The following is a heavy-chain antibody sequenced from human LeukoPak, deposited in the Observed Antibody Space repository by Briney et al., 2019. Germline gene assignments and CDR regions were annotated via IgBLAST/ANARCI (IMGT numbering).Heavy chain of an antibody. CDR2: VIPIFGTA. V-gene: IGHV1-69*05. CDR1: GGTFSSYA. J-gene: IGHJ5*02. Sequence: ASVKVSCKASGGTFSSYAISWVRQAPGQGLEWMGRVIPIFGTANYAQKFQGRVTITTDESTSTAYMELSNLRSEDTAVYFCESEVGGNWFDPWGQGTLVTVSS. D-gene: IGHD2-15*01. CDR3: ESEVGGNWFDP.